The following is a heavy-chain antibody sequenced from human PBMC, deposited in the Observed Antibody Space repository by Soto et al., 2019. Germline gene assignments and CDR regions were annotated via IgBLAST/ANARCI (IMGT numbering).Heavy chain of an antibody. CDR1: GFTFSSYA. J-gene: IGHJ4*02. Sequence: GGSLRLSCAASGFTFSSYATSWVRQAPGKGLEWVSAISGSGGSTYYADSVKGRFTISRDNSKNTLYLQMNSLRAEDTAVYYCAKDLADQLVAGTFDYWGQGTLVTVSS. CDR2: ISGSGGST. V-gene: IGHV3-23*01. CDR3: AKDLADQLVAGTFDY. D-gene: IGHD6-19*01.